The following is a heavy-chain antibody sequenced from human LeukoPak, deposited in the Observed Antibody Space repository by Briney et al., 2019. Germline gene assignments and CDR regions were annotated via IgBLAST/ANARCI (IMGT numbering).Heavy chain of an antibody. CDR3: AKDLVGATDFDY. V-gene: IGHV3-30*02. J-gene: IGHJ4*02. D-gene: IGHD1-26*01. CDR1: GFTLSSYG. Sequence: PGGSLRLSCAASGFTLSSYGMHWVRQAPGKGLEWVAFIRYDGSNKYYADSVKGRFTISRDNSKNTLYLQMNSLRAEDTAVYYRAKDLVGATDFDYWGQGTLVTVSS. CDR2: IRYDGSNK.